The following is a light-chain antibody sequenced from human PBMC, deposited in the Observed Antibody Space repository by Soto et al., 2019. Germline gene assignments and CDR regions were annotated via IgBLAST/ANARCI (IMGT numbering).Light chain of an antibody. J-gene: IGKJ1*01. V-gene: IGKV1-5*03. CDR2: KAS. Sequence: DIQMTQSPPILAASVGDRVTISCRASQSISNWLAWYQQKPGKAPKLLIYKASSLENGVPSRFSGSGSGTDFSLTISSLQPDDFATYYCQEYNSYLMWTFGQGTRVEIK. CDR3: QEYNSYLMWT. CDR1: QSISNW.